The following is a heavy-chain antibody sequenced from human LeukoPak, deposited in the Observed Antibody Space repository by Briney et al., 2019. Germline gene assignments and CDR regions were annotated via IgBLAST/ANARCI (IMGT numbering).Heavy chain of an antibody. V-gene: IGHV3-48*02. CDR2: ISSSSTII. CDR3: ARWFTSGRGFFDY. D-gene: IGHD6-19*01. CDR1: GFTFSHYS. Sequence: PGGSLRLSYAASGFTFSHYSMNWVRQAPGKGLEWVSYISSSSTIIYYADSVKGRFTISRDNAKNSLYLQMNSLRDEDTAVYYCARWFTSGRGFFDYWGQGILVTVSS. J-gene: IGHJ4*02.